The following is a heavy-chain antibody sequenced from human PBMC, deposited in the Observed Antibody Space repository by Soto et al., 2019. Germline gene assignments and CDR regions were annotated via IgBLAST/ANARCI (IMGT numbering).Heavy chain of an antibody. CDR2: IIPILGIA. J-gene: IGHJ4*02. CDR3: ARGSGLVGATADY. CDR1: VGTFSSYT. V-gene: IGHV1-69*02. Sequence: QVQLVQSGAEVKKPGSSVKVSCKASVGTFSSYTISWVRQAPGQGLEWMGRIIPILGIANYAQKFQGRVTISADKSTSTAYMELSSLRSEDTAVYYCARGSGLVGATADYWGQGTLVTAYS. D-gene: IGHD1-26*01.